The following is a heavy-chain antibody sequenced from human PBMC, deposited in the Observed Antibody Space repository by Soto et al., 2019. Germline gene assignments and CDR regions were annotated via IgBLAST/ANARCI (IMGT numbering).Heavy chain of an antibody. CDR2: IYYSGST. Sequence: PSETLSLTCTVSGGSISSGDYYWSWIRQPPGKGLEWIGYIYYSGSTYYNPSLKSRVTISVDTSKNQFSLNLSSVTAADTAMYYCARGMTTVTTYDYWGQGTLVTVSS. CDR1: GGSISSGDYY. CDR3: ARGMTTVTTYDY. D-gene: IGHD4-4*01. V-gene: IGHV4-30-4*01. J-gene: IGHJ4*02.